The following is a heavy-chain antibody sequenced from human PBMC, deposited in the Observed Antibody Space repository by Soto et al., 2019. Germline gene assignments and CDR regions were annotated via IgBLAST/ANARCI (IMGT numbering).Heavy chain of an antibody. D-gene: IGHD3-10*01. Sequence: QVQLQESGPGLVKPSQTLSLTCTVSGGSISSGDYYWSWIRQPPGKGLEWIGYIYYSGSTYYNPSLKXXVXIXGDTSQNHFSLQLSSVTAADTAVYYCARGAYGYVDYWGQGTLVTVSS. CDR2: IYYSGST. CDR1: GGSISSGDYY. J-gene: IGHJ4*02. CDR3: ARGAYGYVDY. V-gene: IGHV4-30-4*01.